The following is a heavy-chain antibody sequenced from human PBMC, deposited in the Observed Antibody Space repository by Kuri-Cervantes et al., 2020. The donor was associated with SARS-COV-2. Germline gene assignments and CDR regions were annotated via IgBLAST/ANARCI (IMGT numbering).Heavy chain of an antibody. V-gene: IGHV3-33*01. CDR3: ARDMTFDEYGDYFYYYMDV. Sequence: GESLKISCAASGFTFSSYGMHWVRQAPGKGLEWVAVIWYDGSNKYYADSVRGRLTVSRDNSKNTLYLEMDGLRPEDTAVYYCARDMTFDEYGDYFYYYMDVWGKGTTVTVSS. CDR1: GFTFSSYG. D-gene: IGHD3-16*01. CDR2: IWYDGSNK. J-gene: IGHJ6*03.